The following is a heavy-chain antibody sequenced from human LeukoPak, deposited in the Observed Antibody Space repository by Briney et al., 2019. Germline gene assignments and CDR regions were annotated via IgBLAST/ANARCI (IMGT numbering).Heavy chain of an antibody. J-gene: IGHJ4*02. CDR1: GFTFSSYA. D-gene: IGHD2-15*01. Sequence: GGSLRLSCAASGFTFSSYAMSWVRQAPGKGLEWVSAISGSGGSTYYADSVKGRFTISGDNSKNTLYLQMNSLRAEDTAVYYCAGCSGGSCYSGLGYWGQGTLVTVSS. CDR2: ISGSGGST. V-gene: IGHV3-23*01. CDR3: AGCSGGSCYSGLGY.